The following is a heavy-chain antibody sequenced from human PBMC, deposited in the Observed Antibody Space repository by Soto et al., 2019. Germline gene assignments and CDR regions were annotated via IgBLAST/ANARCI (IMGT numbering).Heavy chain of an antibody. V-gene: IGHV1-2*04. CDR1: GYSFTDYY. J-gene: IGHJ6*02. CDR3: VRSPGDFRYGLDV. Sequence: GASVKVSCKASGYSFTDYYSHWVRQAPGQGLEWLGWINPNTGVTHFAQKFQGWVTMTRDTSISTAYMELNRLTSDDTAVYYCVRSPGDFRYGLDVWGQGTTVTVSS. CDR2: INPNTGVT. D-gene: IGHD2-21*02.